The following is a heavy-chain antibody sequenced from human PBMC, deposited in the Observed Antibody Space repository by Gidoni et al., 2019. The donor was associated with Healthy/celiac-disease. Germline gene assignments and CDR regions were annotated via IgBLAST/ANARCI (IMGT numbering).Heavy chain of an antibody. J-gene: IGHJ4*02. CDR3: ARVGDSYYYGDEGFDY. CDR2: IYYSGST. D-gene: IGHD4-17*01. Sequence: QVQLQESGPGLVKPSETLSLTCTVSGGSISSYYWSWIRQPPGKGLEWIGYIYYSGSTNYNPSLKSRVTISVDTSKNQFSLKLSSVTAADTAVYYCARVGDSYYYGDEGFDYWGQGTLVTVSS. V-gene: IGHV4-59*01. CDR1: GGSISSYY.